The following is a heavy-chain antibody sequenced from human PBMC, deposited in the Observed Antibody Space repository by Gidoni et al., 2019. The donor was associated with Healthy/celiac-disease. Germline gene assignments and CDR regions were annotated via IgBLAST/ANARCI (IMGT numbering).Heavy chain of an antibody. D-gene: IGHD6-19*01. CDR2: IYYSGST. Sequence: QLQLQESGPGLVKPSETLSLTCTVPGGPISSSSYYWGWIRQPPGKGLEWIGTIYYSGSTYYNPSLKSRVTISVDTSKNQFSLKLSSVTAADTAVYYCARHWGYNSGWPTFDYWGQGTLVTVSS. CDR1: GGPISSSSYY. V-gene: IGHV4-39*01. CDR3: ARHWGYNSGWPTFDY. J-gene: IGHJ4*02.